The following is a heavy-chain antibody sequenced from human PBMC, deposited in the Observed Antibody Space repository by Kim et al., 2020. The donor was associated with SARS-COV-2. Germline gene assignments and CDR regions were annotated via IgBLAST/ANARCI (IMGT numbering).Heavy chain of an antibody. Sequence: GGSLRLSCAASGFTFSDYYMSWIRQAPGKGLEWVSYISSSSSYTNYADSVKGRFTISRDNAKNSLYLQMNSLRAEDTAVYYCARGLDIVVVPAAIGGYNYWGQGTLVTVSS. CDR1: GFTFSDYY. D-gene: IGHD2-2*02. V-gene: IGHV3-11*05. CDR3: ARGLDIVVVPAAIGGYNY. J-gene: IGHJ4*02. CDR2: ISSSSSYT.